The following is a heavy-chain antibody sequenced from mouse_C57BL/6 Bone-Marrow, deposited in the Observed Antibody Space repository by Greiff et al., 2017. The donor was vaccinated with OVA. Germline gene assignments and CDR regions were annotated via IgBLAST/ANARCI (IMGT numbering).Heavy chain of an antibody. V-gene: IGHV10-1*01. D-gene: IGHD3-3*01. CDR2: IRSKSNNYAT. Sequence: EVMLVESGGGLVQPKGSLKLSCAASGFSFNTYAMNWVRQAPGKGLEWVARIRSKSNNYATYYADSVKDRFTISRDDSESMLYLQMNNLKTEDTAMYYCVRQRGTENAMDYWGQGTSVTVSS. CDR1: GFSFNTYA. CDR3: VRQRGTENAMDY. J-gene: IGHJ4*01.